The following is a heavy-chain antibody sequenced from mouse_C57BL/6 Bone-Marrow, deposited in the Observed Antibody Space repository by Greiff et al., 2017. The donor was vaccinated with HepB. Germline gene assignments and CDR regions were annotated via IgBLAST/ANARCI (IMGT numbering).Heavy chain of an antibody. CDR1: GFSLTSYG. J-gene: IGHJ4*01. V-gene: IGHV2-5*01. CDR2: IWRGGST. Sequence: VKLMESGPGLVQPSQSLSITCTVSGFSLTSYGVHWVRQSPGKGLEWLGVIWRGGSTDYNAAFMSRLSITKDNSKSQVFFKMNSLQADDTAIYYCAKKAYYGNVYAMDYWGQGTSVTVSS. D-gene: IGHD2-10*01. CDR3: AKKAYYGNVYAMDY.